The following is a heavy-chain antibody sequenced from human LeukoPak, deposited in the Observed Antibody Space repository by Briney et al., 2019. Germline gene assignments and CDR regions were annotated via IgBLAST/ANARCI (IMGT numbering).Heavy chain of an antibody. CDR3: ARGSSSYDY. Sequence: SETLSLTCAVYGGSFSGYYWSWIRQPPGKGLEWIGEINHSGSTNYDPSLKSRVTISVDTSKNQFSLKLSSVTAADTAVYYCARGSSSYDYWGQGTLVTVSS. CDR2: INHSGST. J-gene: IGHJ4*02. CDR1: GGSFSGYY. V-gene: IGHV4-34*01.